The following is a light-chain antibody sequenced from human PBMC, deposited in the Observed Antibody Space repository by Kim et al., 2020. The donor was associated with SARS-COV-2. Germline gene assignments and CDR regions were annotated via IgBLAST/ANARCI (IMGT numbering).Light chain of an antibody. CDR3: TSYAGNNNVV. J-gene: IGLJ2*01. Sequence: GQAVTISCAGTSSDVGAYNYVSWYQQHPGKAPQLMIYEVSKRPSGVPDRFSGSKSGNTASLTVSGLQAEDEADYYCTSYAGNNNVVFGGGTQLTVL. V-gene: IGLV2-8*01. CDR2: EVS. CDR1: SSDVGAYNY.